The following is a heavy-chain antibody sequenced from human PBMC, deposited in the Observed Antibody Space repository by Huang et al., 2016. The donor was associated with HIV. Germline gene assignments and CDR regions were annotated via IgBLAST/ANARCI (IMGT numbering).Heavy chain of an antibody. CDR2: ITCDGKNK. Sequence: QVHLVESGGGVVQPGRSLRLSCAASGFTFSGYGMHGVRQAAGKGLGWVAVITCDGKNKYYADSVRGRFTVARDNSQNTVSLQMNTLRAEDTAVYYCAKDNDLYYFDYWGQGTLVTVSS. CDR1: GFTFSGYG. J-gene: IGHJ4*02. V-gene: IGHV3-30*18. CDR3: AKDNDLYYFDY. D-gene: IGHD1-1*01.